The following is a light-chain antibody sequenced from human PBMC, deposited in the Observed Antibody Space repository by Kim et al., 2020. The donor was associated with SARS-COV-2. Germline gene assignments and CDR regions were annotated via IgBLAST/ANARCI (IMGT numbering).Light chain of an antibody. V-gene: IGKV1-16*01. CDR1: QDISTN. CDR2: LAY. Sequence: ASVGDRIPITCRASQDISTNLAWVQQKPGEAPRSLIYLAYKLQSGVPSRFSGSGSGIHFVLTISSLQPEDFGTYYCQQYSEYPRTFGQGTKVDIK. CDR3: QQYSEYPRT. J-gene: IGKJ2*01.